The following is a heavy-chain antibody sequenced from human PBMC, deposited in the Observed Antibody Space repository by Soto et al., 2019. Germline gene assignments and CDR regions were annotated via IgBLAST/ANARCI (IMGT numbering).Heavy chain of an antibody. CDR2: INAGNGNT. J-gene: IGHJ5*02. CDR1: GYTFTSYA. V-gene: IGHV1-3*01. D-gene: IGHD4-17*01. CDR3: ARDHDYGGKTPLWFDP. Sequence: ASVKVSCKASGYTFTSYAMHWVRQAPGQRLERMGWINAGNGNTKYSQKFQGRVTITRDTSASTAYMELSSLRSEDTAVYYCARDHDYGGKTPLWFDPCGHGTLVTVSS.